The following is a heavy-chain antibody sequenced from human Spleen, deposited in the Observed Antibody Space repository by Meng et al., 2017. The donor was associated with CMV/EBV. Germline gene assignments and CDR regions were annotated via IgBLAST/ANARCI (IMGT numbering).Heavy chain of an antibody. Sequence: ASVKVSCKASGYTFTGYYMHWVRQAPGQGLEWMGWINPKSGGTNYAQKFQGRVTMTRDTSISTAYMELRRLKSDDTAVYYCAKDEVNWNYSPFDYWGQGTLVTVSS. J-gene: IGHJ4*02. CDR3: AKDEVNWNYSPFDY. CDR1: GYTFTGYY. D-gene: IGHD1-7*01. V-gene: IGHV1-2*02. CDR2: INPKSGGT.